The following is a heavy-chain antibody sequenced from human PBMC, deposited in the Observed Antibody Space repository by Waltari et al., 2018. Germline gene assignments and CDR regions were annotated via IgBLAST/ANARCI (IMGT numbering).Heavy chain of an antibody. D-gene: IGHD6-13*01. Sequence: QVQLVQSGAEVKKPGASVKVSCKASGYTFTSYDINWLRPATGQGLEWMGWMNPNSGNTGYAQKFQGRVTMTRNTSISTAYMELSSLRSEDTAVYYCARGYSSPSYPYYYYYYMDVWGKGATVTVSS. J-gene: IGHJ6*03. CDR2: MNPNSGNT. CDR1: GYTFTSYD. CDR3: ARGYSSPSYPYYYYYYMDV. V-gene: IGHV1-8*01.